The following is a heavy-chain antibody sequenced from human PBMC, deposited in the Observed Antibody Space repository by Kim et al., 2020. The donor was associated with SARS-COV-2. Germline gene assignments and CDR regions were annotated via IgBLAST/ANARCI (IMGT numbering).Heavy chain of an antibody. J-gene: IGHJ4*01. CDR3: ARGYYDSSGYYYGQGYFD. V-gene: IGHV4-59*01. Sequence: SETLSLTCTVSGGSISSYYWSWIRQPPGKGLEWIGYIYYSGSTNYNPSLKSRVTISVDTSKNQFSLKLSSVTAADTAVYYCARGYYDSSGYYYGQGYFD. CDR2: IYYSGST. CDR1: GGSISSYY. D-gene: IGHD3-22*01.